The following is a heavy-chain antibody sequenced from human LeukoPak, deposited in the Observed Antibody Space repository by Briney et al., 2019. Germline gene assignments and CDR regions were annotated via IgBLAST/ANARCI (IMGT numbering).Heavy chain of an antibody. V-gene: IGHV4-59*01. CDR2: IYYSGST. CDR3: ARAVYYDFWSGFDRDYYYYYMDV. CDR1: GGSISNKY. Sequence: SETLSLTCTVSGGSISNKYWSWIRQPPGKGLEWIGYIYYSGSTNYNPSLKSRVTISVDTSKNQFSLKLSSVTAADTAVYYCARAVYYDFWSGFDRDYYYYYMDVWGKGTTVTVSS. D-gene: IGHD3-3*01. J-gene: IGHJ6*03.